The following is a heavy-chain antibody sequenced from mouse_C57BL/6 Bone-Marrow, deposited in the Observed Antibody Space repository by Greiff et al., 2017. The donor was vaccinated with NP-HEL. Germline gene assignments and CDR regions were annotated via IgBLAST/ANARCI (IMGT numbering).Heavy chain of an antibody. D-gene: IGHD2-5*01. Sequence: EVMLVESGGGLVKPGGSLKLSCAASGFTFSSYAMTWVRQTPEKRLEWVATISDGGSYTYYPDNVKGRFTISRDNAKNNLYLQMSHLKSEDTAMYYCARGGVTRSYYYAMDYWGQGTSVTVSS. CDR1: GFTFSSYA. V-gene: IGHV5-4*03. CDR2: ISDGGSYT. J-gene: IGHJ4*01. CDR3: ARGGVTRSYYYAMDY.